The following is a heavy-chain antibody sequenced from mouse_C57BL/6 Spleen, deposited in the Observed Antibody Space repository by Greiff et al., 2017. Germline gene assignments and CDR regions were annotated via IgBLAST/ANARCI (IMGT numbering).Heavy chain of an antibody. CDR1: GYTFTSYG. Sequence: QVQLKESGAELARPGASVKLSCKASGYTFTSYGISWVKQRTGQGLEWIGEIYPRSGNTYYNEKFKGKATLTADKSYSTAYMELRSLTSEDSAVYFCARSLLRYYFDYWGQGTTLTVSS. V-gene: IGHV1-81*01. J-gene: IGHJ2*01. CDR2: IYPRSGNT. D-gene: IGHD1-2*01. CDR3: ARSLLRYYFDY.